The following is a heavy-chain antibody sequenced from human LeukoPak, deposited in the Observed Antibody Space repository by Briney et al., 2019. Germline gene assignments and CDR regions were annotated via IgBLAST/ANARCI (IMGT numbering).Heavy chain of an antibody. CDR1: GGSISSSSYY. D-gene: IGHD5-12*01. J-gene: IGHJ5*02. CDR2: IYYSGST. CDR3: ARYSGYDSVFDP. V-gene: IGHV4-39*07. Sequence: SETLSLTCTVSGGSISSSSYYWGWIRQPPGKGLEWIGSIYYSGSTYYNPSLKSRVTISVDTSKNQFSLKLSSVTAADTAVYYCARYSGYDSVFDPWGQGTLVTVSS.